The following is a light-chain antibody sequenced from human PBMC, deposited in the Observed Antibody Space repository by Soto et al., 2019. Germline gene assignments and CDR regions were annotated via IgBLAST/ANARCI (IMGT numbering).Light chain of an antibody. CDR1: QSVSSN. CDR2: RAS. CDR3: QQYGEWPPT. Sequence: EIVMTQSPATLSVSPGERVTLSCRASQSVSSNLAWYQQKPGQAPRLLIHRASTRATGVPDRFSGSGSGAEFTLTISSLQSEDFAVYYCQQYGEWPPTFGRGTKVEIK. J-gene: IGKJ1*01. V-gene: IGKV3D-15*01.